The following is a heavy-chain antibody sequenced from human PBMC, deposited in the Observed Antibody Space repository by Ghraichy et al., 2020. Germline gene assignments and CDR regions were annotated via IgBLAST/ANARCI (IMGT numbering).Heavy chain of an antibody. CDR3: ARGPRAITGYHYGMDV. D-gene: IGHD5-12*01. V-gene: IGHV4-34*01. J-gene: IGHJ6*02. Sequence: SETLSLTCAVYGGSFSGYSWTWIRLPPGKGLAWIGEFTHSGSTKSNPSLKSQVTISVDTSKKHFSLKLRSVTAAATAVYSCARGPRAITGYHYGMDVWGPGTTVTVSS. CDR1: GGSFSGYS. CDR2: FTHSGST.